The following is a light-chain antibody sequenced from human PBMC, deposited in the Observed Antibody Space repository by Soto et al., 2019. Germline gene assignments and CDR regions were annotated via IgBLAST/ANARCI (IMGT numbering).Light chain of an antibody. CDR2: DAS. J-gene: IGKJ5*01. V-gene: IGKV1-5*01. Sequence: DVQMTQSPSTVSASVGDRVTITCRASQSISTWLAWYQQKPGKAPNLLIYDASTLESGGPPGFSGSGSGTEFTLTISSLQPDDSATYFCQQYNTYPYTFGQGTRLESK. CDR1: QSISTW. CDR3: QQYNTYPYT.